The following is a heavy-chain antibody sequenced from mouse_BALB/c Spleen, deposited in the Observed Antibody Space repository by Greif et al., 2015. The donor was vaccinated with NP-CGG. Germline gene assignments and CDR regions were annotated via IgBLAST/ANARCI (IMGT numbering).Heavy chain of an antibody. CDR3: ARSRAIEVRPNFDY. Sequence: QVQLQQSGAELVKPGASVKLSCKASGYTFTSYWMHWVKQRPGQGLEWIGEINPSNGRTNYNEKFKSKATLTVDKSSSTAYMQLSSLTSEDSAVYYCARSRAIEVRPNFDYWGQGTTLTVSS. V-gene: IGHV1S81*02. J-gene: IGHJ2*01. D-gene: IGHD2-14*01. CDR2: INPSNGRT. CDR1: GYTFTSYW.